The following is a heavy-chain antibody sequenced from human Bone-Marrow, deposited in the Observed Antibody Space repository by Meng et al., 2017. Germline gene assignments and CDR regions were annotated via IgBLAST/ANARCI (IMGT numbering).Heavy chain of an antibody. J-gene: IGHJ6*02. CDR2: ISSSSSYI. D-gene: IGHD5-18*01. CDR1: GFTFSSYS. V-gene: IGHV3-21*01. CDR3: ALIHQRINYGMDA. Sequence: GESLKISCAASGFTFSSYSMNWVRQAPGKGLEWVSSISSSSSYIYYADSVKGRFTISRDNAKTSLYLQMNSLRAEDTAVYYCALIHQRINYGMDAWGQGTTVTVSS.